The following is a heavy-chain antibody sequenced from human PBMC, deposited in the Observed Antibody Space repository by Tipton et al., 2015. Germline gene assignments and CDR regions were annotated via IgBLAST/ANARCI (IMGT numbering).Heavy chain of an antibody. D-gene: IGHD2-15*01. CDR3: ARGGNNWFDP. V-gene: IGHV4-39*07. CDR1: GGSISSGNYY. J-gene: IGHJ5*02. Sequence: LVQSSETLSLTCTVSGGSISSGNYYWGWIRQPPGKGLEWIGSIHYSGSTYYNASLESRVTMSVDTSKNQFSLKLTSVTAADTAVYYCARGGNNWFDPWGQGTLVTVSS. CDR2: IHYSGST.